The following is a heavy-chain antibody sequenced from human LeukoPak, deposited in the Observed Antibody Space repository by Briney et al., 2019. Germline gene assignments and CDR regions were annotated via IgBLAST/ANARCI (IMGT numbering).Heavy chain of an antibody. V-gene: IGHV3-7*01. CDR2: IKGDGSAQ. CDR1: GFTFAGSW. Sequence: GGSLRLSCAASGFTFAGSWMSWVRQAPGKGLEWVANIKGDGSAQYYLGSVKGRFTISRDNAKNSLNLQMNSLRAEDTAVYYCAPTSNAPGNYWGQGTLVTVSS. CDR3: APTSNAPGNY. J-gene: IGHJ4*02. D-gene: IGHD6-6*01.